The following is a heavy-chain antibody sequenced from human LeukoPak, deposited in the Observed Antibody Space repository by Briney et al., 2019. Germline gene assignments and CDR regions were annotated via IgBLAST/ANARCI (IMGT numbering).Heavy chain of an antibody. CDR2: ISSDGSNK. CDR3: AKARDYYGDYIFDY. CDR1: GFTFSTYG. D-gene: IGHD4-17*01. Sequence: PGRSLRLSCAASGFTFSTYGMHWVRQAPGKGLEWVALISSDGSNKYYADSVKGRFTISRDNSKNTLYLQMNSLRAEDTAVYYCAKARDYYGDYIFDYWGQGTLVTVSS. V-gene: IGHV3-30*18. J-gene: IGHJ4*02.